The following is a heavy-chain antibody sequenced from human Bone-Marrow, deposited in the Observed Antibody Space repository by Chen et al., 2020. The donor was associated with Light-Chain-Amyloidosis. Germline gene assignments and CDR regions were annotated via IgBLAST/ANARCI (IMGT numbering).Heavy chain of an antibody. CDR1: GFPFSTYG. CDR2: ISYDGTKK. Sequence: QVQLVESGGGVVQPGGSLRLSCAASGFPFSTYGMHWVRQAPGKGLEWVALISYDGTKKYYADSVKGRFTISRDNSENTLYLQMDSLRAEDTSVYYCAMPGYSSSSFYYGMGAWGQGTTVTVSS. CDR3: AMPGYSSSSFYYGMGA. V-gene: IGHV3-30*03. J-gene: IGHJ6*02. D-gene: IGHD6-6*01.